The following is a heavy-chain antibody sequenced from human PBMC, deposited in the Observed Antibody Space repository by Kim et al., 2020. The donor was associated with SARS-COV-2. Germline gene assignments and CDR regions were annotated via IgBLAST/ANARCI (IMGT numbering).Heavy chain of an antibody. CDR2: IYSGGST. V-gene: IGHV3-66*01. J-gene: IGHJ3*02. CDR1: GFTVSSNY. CDR3: ARDLRRFRVAGAFDI. D-gene: IGHD2-15*01. Sequence: GGSLRLSCAASGFTVSSNYMSWVRQAPGKGLEWVSVIYSGGSTYYADSVKGRFTISRDNSKNTLYLQMNSLRAEDTAVYYCARDLRRFRVAGAFDIWGQGTMVTVSS.